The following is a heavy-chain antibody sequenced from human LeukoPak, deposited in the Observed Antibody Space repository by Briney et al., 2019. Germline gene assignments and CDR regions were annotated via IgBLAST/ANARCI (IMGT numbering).Heavy chain of an antibody. Sequence: GGSLRLSCVASGXTFSSYWMHWVRQAPGKGLVWVSRINSDGSSTNYADSVKGRFTISRDNAKNTLYLQMNSLRAEDTAVYYCARHITRAITEDYWGQGTLVTVSS. CDR3: ARHITRAITEDY. J-gene: IGHJ4*02. V-gene: IGHV3-74*01. D-gene: IGHD1-20*01. CDR1: GXTFSSYW. CDR2: INSDGSST.